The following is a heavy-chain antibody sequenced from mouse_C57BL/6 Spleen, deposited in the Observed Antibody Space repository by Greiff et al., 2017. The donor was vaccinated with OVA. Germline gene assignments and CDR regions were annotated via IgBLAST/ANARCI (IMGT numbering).Heavy chain of an antibody. J-gene: IGHJ3*01. Sequence: VQLQQSGAELARPGASVKMSCKASGYTFTSYTMHWVKQRPGQGLEWIGYINPSSGYTKYNQKFKDKATLTADKSSSTAYMQLSSLTSEDSAVYYCARSGYGNWFAYWGQGTLGTVSA. CDR1: GYTFTSYT. V-gene: IGHV1-4*01. CDR3: ARSGYGNWFAY. D-gene: IGHD2-1*01. CDR2: INPSSGYT.